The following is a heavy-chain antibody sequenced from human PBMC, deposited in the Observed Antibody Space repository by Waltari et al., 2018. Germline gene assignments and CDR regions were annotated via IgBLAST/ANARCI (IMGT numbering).Heavy chain of an antibody. J-gene: IGHJ4*02. CDR3: AKTKQQLVGFDY. V-gene: IGHV4-39*07. Sequence: QLQLQESGPGLVKPSETLSLTCTVSGGSISSSSYYWGWIRQPPGKGLEWIGSIYYSGSTYYNPSLKSRVTISVDTSKNQFSLKLSSVTAEDTAVYYCAKTKQQLVGFDYWGQGTLVTVSS. D-gene: IGHD6-13*01. CDR1: GGSISSSSYY. CDR2: IYYSGST.